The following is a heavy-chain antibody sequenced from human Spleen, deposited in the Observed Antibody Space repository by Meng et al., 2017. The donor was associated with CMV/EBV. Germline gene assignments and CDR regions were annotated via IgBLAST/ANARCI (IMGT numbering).Heavy chain of an antibody. J-gene: IGHJ6*02. CDR3: AKDARSSTRYLGYAMDV. CDR1: GFTFSSYA. D-gene: IGHD1-26*01. V-gene: IGHV3-23*01. CDR2: ISGSVGST. Sequence: LSLTCAASGFTFSSYAMSWVRQAPGKGLEWVSAISGSVGSTYYADSVKGRFTISRDNSNNTLYLQVNSLRAEDTAIYYCAKDARSSTRYLGYAMDVWGLGTTVTVSS.